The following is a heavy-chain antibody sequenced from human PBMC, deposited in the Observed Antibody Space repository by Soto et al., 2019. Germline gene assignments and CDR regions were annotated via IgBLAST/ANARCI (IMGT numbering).Heavy chain of an antibody. V-gene: IGHV4-59*01. D-gene: IGHD2-21*01. J-gene: IGHJ4*02. CDR3: ARDQIARPQFDY. CDR2: IYYIGSA. Sequence: QVQLQESGPGLVKPSETLALTCAVSGASISSYYWSWIRQPPGKGLEWIGYIYYIGSANYNPSLTSRVSISIDTSKNHFSLKLSSVTAADTAVYYCARDQIARPQFDYWGQGTLVTVSS. CDR1: GASISSYY.